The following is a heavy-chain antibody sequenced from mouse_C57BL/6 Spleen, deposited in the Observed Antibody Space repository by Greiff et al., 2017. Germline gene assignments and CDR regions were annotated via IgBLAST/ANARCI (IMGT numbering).Heavy chain of an antibody. CDR3: ARALYGYAMDY. CDR2: ISNGGGST. Sequence: EVHLVESGGGLVQPGGSLKLSCAASGFTFSDYYMYWVRQTPEKRLEWVAYISNGGGSTYYPDTVKGRFTISRDNAKNTLYLQMSRLKSEDTAMYYCARALYGYAMDYWGQGTSVTVSS. CDR1: GFTFSDYY. J-gene: IGHJ4*01. D-gene: IGHD1-1*02. V-gene: IGHV5-12*01.